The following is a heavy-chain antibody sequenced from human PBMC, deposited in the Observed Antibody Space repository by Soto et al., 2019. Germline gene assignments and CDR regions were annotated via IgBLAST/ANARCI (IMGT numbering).Heavy chain of an antibody. D-gene: IGHD3-22*01. Sequence: QLQLQESGPGLVKPSETLSLTCRVSDGSMNSDSSYWGWIRQPPGKGLEWLGVINHSGSTYHNLSLKGRVTMSVDASRNQFSLKLTSMTAADTAVYYCAGLGGYVSVGYYYLWDSWGQGTLVTVSS. CDR1: DGSMNSDSSY. CDR2: INHSGST. V-gene: IGHV4-39*01. J-gene: IGHJ4*02. CDR3: AGLGGYVSVGYYYLWDS.